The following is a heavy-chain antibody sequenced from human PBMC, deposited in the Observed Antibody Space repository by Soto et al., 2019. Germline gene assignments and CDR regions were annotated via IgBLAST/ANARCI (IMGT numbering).Heavy chain of an antibody. CDR2: IIPIFGTA. CDR1: GGTFSSYA. J-gene: IGHJ4*02. Sequence: ASVKVSCKASGGTFSSYAISWVRQAPGQGLEWMGGIIPIFGTANYAQKFQGGVTITADKSTSTAYMELSSLRSEDTAVYYCARGGITIFGVVIFDYWGQGTLVTVPS. D-gene: IGHD3-3*01. V-gene: IGHV1-69*06. CDR3: ARGGITIFGVVIFDY.